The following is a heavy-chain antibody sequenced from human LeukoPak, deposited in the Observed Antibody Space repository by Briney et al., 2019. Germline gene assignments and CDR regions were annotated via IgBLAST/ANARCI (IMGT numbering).Heavy chain of an antibody. V-gene: IGHV3-23*01. CDR2: ISGSDGST. CDR3: AKDVIGYWKPIDY. D-gene: IGHD3-22*01. J-gene: IGHJ4*02. Sequence: PGGSLRLSCAASGFTFSHYAMSWVRQAPGKGLEWVSAISGSDGSTSYADSVKGRFTISRDNSKNTLSLQIISLRVEDTAVYYCAKDVIGYWKPIDYCGQGTLVTVSS. CDR1: GFTFSHYA.